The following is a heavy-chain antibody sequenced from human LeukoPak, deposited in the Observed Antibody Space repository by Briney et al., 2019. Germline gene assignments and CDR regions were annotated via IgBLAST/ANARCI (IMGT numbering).Heavy chain of an antibody. V-gene: IGHV1-69*04. CDR3: ARLYDYVWGSYRYTHYYFDY. D-gene: IGHD3-16*02. Sequence: GSSVKVSCKASGGTFSSYAISWVRQAPGQGLEWMGRIIPILGIANYAQKFQGRVTITADKSTSTAYMELSSLRSEDTAVYYCARLYDYVWGSYRYTHYYFDYWGQGTLVTVSS. J-gene: IGHJ4*02. CDR2: IIPILGIA. CDR1: GGTFSSYA.